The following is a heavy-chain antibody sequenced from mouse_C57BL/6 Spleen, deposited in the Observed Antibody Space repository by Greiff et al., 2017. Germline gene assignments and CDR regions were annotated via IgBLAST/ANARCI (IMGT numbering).Heavy chain of an antibody. CDR1: GFNIKDDY. D-gene: IGHD2-3*01. CDR3: TTSMEFAY. Sequence: EVMLVESGAELVRPGASVKLSCTASGFNIKDDYMHWVKQRPEQGLEWIGWIDPENGDTEYASKFQGKATITADTSSNTAYLQLSSLTSEDTAVYYCTTSMEFAYWGQGTLVTVSA. V-gene: IGHV14-4*01. J-gene: IGHJ3*01. CDR2: IDPENGDT.